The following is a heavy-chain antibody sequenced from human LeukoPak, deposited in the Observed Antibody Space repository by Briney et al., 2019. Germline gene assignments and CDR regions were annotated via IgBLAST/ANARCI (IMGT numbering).Heavy chain of an antibody. D-gene: IGHD3-10*01. CDR2: MFYSGST. Sequence: SETLSLTCTVSGGSISSHFWSWIRQPPGKGLEWIGYMFYSGSTNYNPSLKSRVTISVDASKNQSSLKLTSVSAADTAVYYCARDRAPVTMIRGAPGGFDPWGQGTLVTVSS. CDR1: GGSISSHF. J-gene: IGHJ5*02. CDR3: ARDRAPVTMIRGAPGGFDP. V-gene: IGHV4-59*11.